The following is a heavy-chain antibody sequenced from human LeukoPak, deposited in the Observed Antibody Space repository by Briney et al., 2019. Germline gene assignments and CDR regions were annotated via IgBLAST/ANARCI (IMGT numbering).Heavy chain of an antibody. J-gene: IGHJ3*02. V-gene: IGHV3-53*01. CDR1: GFTVSSNY. D-gene: IGHD3-10*01. Sequence: PGGSLRLSCAASGFTVSSNYMSWVRQAPGKGLEWVSVIYSGGSTYYADSVKGRFTISRDNSKNTLYLQMNSLRAEGTAVYYCARVDSATKLAFDIWGQGTMVTVSS. CDR3: ARVDSATKLAFDI. CDR2: IYSGGST.